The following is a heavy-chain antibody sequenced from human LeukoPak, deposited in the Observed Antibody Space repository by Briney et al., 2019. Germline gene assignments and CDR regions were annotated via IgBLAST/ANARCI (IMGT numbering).Heavy chain of an antibody. CDR3: ARLKDSSGWYGGYYFDY. J-gene: IGHJ4*02. D-gene: IGHD6-19*01. V-gene: IGHV4-59*08. CDR2: IHSSGNT. Sequence: SETLSLTCTVSGGSISGYYWNWIRQPPSKGLEWIGFIHSSGNTDSKASLKSRVTMSVDTSKNQFSLKLSSVTAADTAVYYCARLKDSSGWYGGYYFDYWGQGTLVTVSS. CDR1: GGSISGYY.